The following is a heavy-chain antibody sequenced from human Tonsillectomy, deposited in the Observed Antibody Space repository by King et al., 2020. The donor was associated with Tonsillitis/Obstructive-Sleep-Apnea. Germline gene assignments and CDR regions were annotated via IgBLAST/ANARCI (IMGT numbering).Heavy chain of an antibody. J-gene: IGHJ5*02. CDR1: GGSISSGGYY. CDR3: ARYCSGTSCYNWFDP. D-gene: IGHD2-2*02. CDR2: IYDSENT. V-gene: IGHV4-31*03. Sequence: PLQESGPGLVKPSQTLSLTCTVSGGSISSGGYYWSWIRQHPGKGLEWIGYIYDSENTYYNPSLKSRVIISVDTSKNQFSLKLSSVTAADTAVYYCARYCSGTSCYNWFDPWGQGTLVTVSS.